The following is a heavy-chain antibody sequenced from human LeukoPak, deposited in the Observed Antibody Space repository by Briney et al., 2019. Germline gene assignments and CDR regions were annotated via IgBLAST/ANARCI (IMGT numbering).Heavy chain of an antibody. CDR3: ARALDSSGYRNTPEVFDI. Sequence: TSETLPLTCTVSGYSISSGYYWGWIRQPPGKGLEWIGSIYHSGSTYYNPSLKSRVTISVDTSKNQFSLKLSSVTAADTAVYYCARALDSSGYRNTPEVFDIWGQGTMVTVSS. J-gene: IGHJ3*02. CDR1: GYSISSGYY. CDR2: IYHSGST. V-gene: IGHV4-38-2*02. D-gene: IGHD3-22*01.